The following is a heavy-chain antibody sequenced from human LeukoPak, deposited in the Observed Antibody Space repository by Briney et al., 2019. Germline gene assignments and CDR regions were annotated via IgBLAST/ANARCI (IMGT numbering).Heavy chain of an antibody. D-gene: IGHD3-22*01. V-gene: IGHV4-39*07. Sequence: SETLSLTCTVSGGSISSSSYYWGWIRQPPGKGLEWIGSIYYSGSTYYNPSLKSRVTISVDTSKNQFSLKLSSVTAADTAVYYCAREDVRYYYDSSGWYYFDYWGQGTLVTVSS. CDR2: IYYSGST. J-gene: IGHJ4*02. CDR3: AREDVRYYYDSSGWYYFDY. CDR1: GGSISSSSYY.